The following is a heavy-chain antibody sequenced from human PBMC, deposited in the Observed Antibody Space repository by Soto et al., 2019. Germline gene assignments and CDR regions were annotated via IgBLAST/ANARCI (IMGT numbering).Heavy chain of an antibody. Sequence: PGESLKIFCKASGYTFTNYWIGWVRQMPGKGLEWMGIIYPDDSDTRYSPSFQGQVTISADRSTTTAYLQWSSLKATDTAMYYCARHSKFVSGSRFDPWGQGTLVTVSS. CDR2: IYPDDSDT. D-gene: IGHD1-26*01. V-gene: IGHV5-51*01. CDR1: GYTFTNYW. J-gene: IGHJ5*02. CDR3: ARHSKFVSGSRFDP.